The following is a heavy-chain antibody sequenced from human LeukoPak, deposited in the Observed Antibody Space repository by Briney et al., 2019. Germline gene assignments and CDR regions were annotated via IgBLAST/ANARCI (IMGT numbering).Heavy chain of an antibody. V-gene: IGHV1-8*01. J-gene: IGHJ3*02. CDR1: GYTFTSYD. Sequence: ASVKVSCKASGYTFTSYDINWVRQATGQGLEWMGWMNPNSGNTGYAQKFQGRVTMTRNTSISTAYMELSSLRSEDTAVYYCARGIPKTYAFDIWGQGTMVTVSS. CDR2: MNPNSGNT. CDR3: ARGIPKTYAFDI.